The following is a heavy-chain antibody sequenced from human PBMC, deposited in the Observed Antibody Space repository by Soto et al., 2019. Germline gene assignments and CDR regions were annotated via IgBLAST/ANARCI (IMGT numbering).Heavy chain of an antibody. D-gene: IGHD2-15*01. CDR2: IYYSGST. CDR3: ASHPSYCSGGSCYGGNWFDP. J-gene: IGHJ5*02. CDR1: GGSISSYY. Sequence: QVQLQESGPGLVKPSETLSLTCTVSGGSISSYYWSWIRQPPGKGLEWIGYIYYSGSTNYNPSLXXRVTISVDTSXXLXSXXLSSVTAADTAVYYCASHPSYCSGGSCYGGNWFDPWGQGTLVTVSS. V-gene: IGHV4-59*08.